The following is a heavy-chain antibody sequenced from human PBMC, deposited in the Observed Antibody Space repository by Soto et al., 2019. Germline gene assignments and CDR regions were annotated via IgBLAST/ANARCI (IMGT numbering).Heavy chain of an antibody. V-gene: IGHV3-74*01. CDR2: IHSDGSTT. Sequence: EVQLVESEGGLVQRGGSLRLSCAASGFTFNYYWMHWVRQAPGQGLVWVSHIHSDGSTTTYADSVKGRFTISRDNAKNTLYLQMNSVIGEDTAVYDCVRGDNGGFDLWGQGTTVTVSS. CDR1: GFTFNYYW. J-gene: IGHJ3*01. D-gene: IGHD4-17*01. CDR3: VRGDNGGFDL.